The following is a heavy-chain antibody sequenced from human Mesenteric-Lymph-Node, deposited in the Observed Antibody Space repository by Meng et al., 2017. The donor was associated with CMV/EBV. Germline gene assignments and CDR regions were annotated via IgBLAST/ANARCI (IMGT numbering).Heavy chain of an antibody. Sequence: GGSLRLSCAASGFTVSSNYMSWVRQAPGKGLEWVSVIYSNGITYYTDSVKGRFTISRDDSKNTVYVQMNRLRAEDSAVYYCARGKGRGYFHFDLWGQGTLVTVSS. CDR2: IYSNGIT. D-gene: IGHD6-25*01. V-gene: IGHV3-53*01. CDR3: ARGKGRGYFHFDL. CDR1: GFTVSSNY. J-gene: IGHJ4*02.